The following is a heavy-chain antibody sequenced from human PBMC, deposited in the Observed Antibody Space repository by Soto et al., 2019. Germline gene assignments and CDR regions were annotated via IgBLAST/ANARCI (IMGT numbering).Heavy chain of an antibody. CDR1: GFTFSSYG. Sequence: GGSLRLSCAASGFTFSSYGMHWVRQAPGKGLEWVAVIWYDGSNKYYADFVKGRFTISRDNSKNTLYLQMNSLRAEDTAVYYCARDNIVLVPAAILDYWGQGTLVTVS. D-gene: IGHD2-2*01. CDR2: IWYDGSNK. V-gene: IGHV3-33*01. J-gene: IGHJ4*02. CDR3: ARDNIVLVPAAILDY.